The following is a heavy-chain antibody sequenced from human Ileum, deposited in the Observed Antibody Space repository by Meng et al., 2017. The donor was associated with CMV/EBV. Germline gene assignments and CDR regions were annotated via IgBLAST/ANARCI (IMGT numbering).Heavy chain of an antibody. D-gene: IGHD1-7*01. CDR1: GGSVSSGSYY. V-gene: IGHV4-61*01. J-gene: IGHJ4*02. CDR2: IYYSGST. CDR3: ARSNWNFEYDY. Sequence: SETLSLTCTVSGGSVSSGSYYWSWIRQPPGKGLEWIGYIYYSGSTNYNPSLKSRVTISVDTSKNQFSLKLSSVTAADTAVYYCARSNWNFEYDYWGQGTLVTVSS.